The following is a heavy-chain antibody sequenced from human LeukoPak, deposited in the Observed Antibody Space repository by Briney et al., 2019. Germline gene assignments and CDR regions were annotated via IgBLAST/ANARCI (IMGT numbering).Heavy chain of an antibody. J-gene: IGHJ4*02. D-gene: IGHD3-22*01. CDR1: GFNISDFW. CDR3: ARDAPYYYDSSGYRLSYFDY. CDR2: IKEDGTEK. V-gene: IGHV3-7*01. Sequence: GGSLRLSCAASGFNISDFWMTWVRQAPGKGLEWVANIKEDGTEKHLVDSVKGRFTISRDNSKNTLFLQMKSLRAEDTAVYYCARDAPYYYDSSGYRLSYFDYWGQGTLVTVSS.